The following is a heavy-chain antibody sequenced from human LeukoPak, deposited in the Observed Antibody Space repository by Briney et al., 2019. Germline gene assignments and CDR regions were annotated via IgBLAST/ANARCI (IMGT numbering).Heavy chain of an antibody. CDR2: IYYTGST. V-gene: IGHV4-59*01. D-gene: IGHD5-12*01. J-gene: IGHJ6*03. Sequence: SETLSLTCTISGGSISSYYWSWIRQPPGKGLEWIGYIYYTGSTNHNPSLKSRVTISVDTSKNQFPLKLSSVTAADTAVYYCARVVYSGYDFRGAMDVWGKGTTVTVSS. CDR1: GGSISSYY. CDR3: ARVVYSGYDFRGAMDV.